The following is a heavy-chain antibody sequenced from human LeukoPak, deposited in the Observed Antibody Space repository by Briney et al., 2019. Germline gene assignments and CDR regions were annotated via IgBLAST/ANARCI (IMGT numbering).Heavy chain of an antibody. CDR1: GYIFTSYY. D-gene: IGHD6-13*01. Sequence: ASVKVSCKASGYIFTSYYMHWVRQAPGQGLEWMGIINAGGGSTGYAQKFQGRVTMTRDTSTSTVYMELSSLRSEDTALYYCAREAATGHGYFQHWGQGTLVTLSS. J-gene: IGHJ1*01. V-gene: IGHV1-46*01. CDR2: INAGGGST. CDR3: AREAATGHGYFQH.